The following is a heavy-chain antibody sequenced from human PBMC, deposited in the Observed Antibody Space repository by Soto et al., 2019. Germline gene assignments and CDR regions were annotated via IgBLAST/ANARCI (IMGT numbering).Heavy chain of an antibody. D-gene: IGHD3-10*01. Sequence: QVKLVQSGAEVKKPGSSVKVSCKASGDTFSFYTLNWVRQAPGQGFEWVGRVNPILAMSSSAQKFQGRVSMFADKSTGTAYMELRSLRSDDTAVYYCATSYGSGSSPFDYWGQGTLVTVSS. CDR2: VNPILAMS. CDR3: ATSYGSGSSPFDY. J-gene: IGHJ4*02. V-gene: IGHV1-69*02. CDR1: GDTFSFYT.